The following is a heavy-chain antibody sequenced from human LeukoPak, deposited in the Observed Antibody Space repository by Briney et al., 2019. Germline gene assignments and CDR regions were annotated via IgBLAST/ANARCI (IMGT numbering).Heavy chain of an antibody. J-gene: IGHJ4*02. CDR3: ANRDSSFDY. CDR2: ISSNGGST. Sequence: GGSLRLSCAASGFTFSSYAMHWVRQAPGKGLEYVSAISSNGGSTYYANSVKGRFTISRDNSKNTLYLQMNSLRAEDTAVYYCANRDSSFDYWGQGTLVTVSS. V-gene: IGHV3-64*01. CDR1: GFTFSSYA. D-gene: IGHD2-21*01.